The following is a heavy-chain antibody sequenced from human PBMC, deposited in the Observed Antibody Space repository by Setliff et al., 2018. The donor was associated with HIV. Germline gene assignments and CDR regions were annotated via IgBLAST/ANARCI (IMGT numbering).Heavy chain of an antibody. J-gene: IGHJ4*02. V-gene: IGHV4-4*02. CDR1: GGSISSSHW. Sequence: SETLSLTCVVSGGSISSSHWWSWVRQSPGKGLEWIAEIHHSGSANYKASLKSRATISVDTSKNQFFLSLNSVTAADTAVYYCARVGGVLTGTPHFDFWGQGILVTVSS. CDR3: ARVGGVLTGTPHFDF. CDR2: IHHSGSA. D-gene: IGHD3-9*01.